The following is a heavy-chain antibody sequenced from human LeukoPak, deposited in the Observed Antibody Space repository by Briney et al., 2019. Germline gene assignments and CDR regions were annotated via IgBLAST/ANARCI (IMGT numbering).Heavy chain of an antibody. CDR3: ARAPVVVPTHFDY. V-gene: IGHV3-30*01. J-gene: IGHJ4*02. D-gene: IGHD2-2*01. Sequence: DSVKGRFTISRDTSKNTLYLQMNSLRSDDTAVYYCARAPVVVPTHFDYWGQGTLVTVSS.